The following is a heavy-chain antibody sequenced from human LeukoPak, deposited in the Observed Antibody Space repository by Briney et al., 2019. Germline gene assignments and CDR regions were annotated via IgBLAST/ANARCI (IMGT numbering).Heavy chain of an antibody. CDR1: GGTFSSYA. CDR2: IIPIFGTA. D-gene: IGHD2-8*01. J-gene: IGHJ6*03. CDR3: ARARGAYCTNGVCYRKYYYYYMDV. V-gene: IGHV1-69*06. Sequence: SVSVSCKASGGTFSSYAISWVRRAPGQGLEWMGGIIPIFGTANYAQKFQGRVTITADKSTSTAYMELSSLRSEDTAVYYCARARGAYCTNGVCYRKYYYYYMDVWGKGTTVTVSS.